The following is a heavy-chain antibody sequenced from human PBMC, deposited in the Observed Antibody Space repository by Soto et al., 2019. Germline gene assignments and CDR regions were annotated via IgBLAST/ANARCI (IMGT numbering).Heavy chain of an antibody. Sequence: QVQLQESGPGLVKPSQTLSLTCTVSVGSLSRGGYYWVCIRQHPGKARAWIGYIYYRGSPYYNPSLKIRVTISVDTSKNQFSLKLSSVTAADTAVYYCARGVYGDYLTPANYYYYYYLDVWGKGTTVTVSS. CDR3: ARGVYGDYLTPANYYYYYYLDV. V-gene: IGHV4-31*03. CDR2: IYYRGSP. CDR1: VGSLSRGGYY. J-gene: IGHJ6*03. D-gene: IGHD4-17*01.